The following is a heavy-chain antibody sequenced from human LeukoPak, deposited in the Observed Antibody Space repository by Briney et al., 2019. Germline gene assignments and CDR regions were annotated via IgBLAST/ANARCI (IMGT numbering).Heavy chain of an antibody. CDR2: INPTSGRT. D-gene: IGHD3-10*01. Sequence: ASVTVSCKPPEYTFTDYYLHWVRQAPGQGLEWMGWINPTSGRTNYAHKFQGRVTMTRDTSVGTAYMDLSRLTSDDTAVYYCARTPVTVIRGVIEDGMDVWGQGTTVTVSS. V-gene: IGHV1-2*02. CDR3: ARTPVTVIRGVIEDGMDV. J-gene: IGHJ6*02. CDR1: EYTFTDYY.